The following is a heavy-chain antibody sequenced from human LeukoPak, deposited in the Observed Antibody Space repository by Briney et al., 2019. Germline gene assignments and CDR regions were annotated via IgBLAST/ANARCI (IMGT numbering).Heavy chain of an antibody. D-gene: IGHD2-15*01. CDR2: IYSGGSK. Sequence: GGSLRLSCAASGFTVSSNYMSWARQPPGKGLEWVSVIYSGGSKYYADSVKSRFTISRDNSKNTLYLQMNSLRAEDTAVYYCARGGGYYWFDPWGKGTLVTVSS. CDR3: ARGGGYYWFDP. V-gene: IGHV3-66*02. CDR1: GFTVSSNY. J-gene: IGHJ5*02.